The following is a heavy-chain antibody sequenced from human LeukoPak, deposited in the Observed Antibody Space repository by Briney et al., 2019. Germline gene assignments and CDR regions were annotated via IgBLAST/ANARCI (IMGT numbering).Heavy chain of an antibody. D-gene: IGHD2/OR15-2a*01. CDR2: FSGSGDST. J-gene: IGHJ4*02. CDR1: GFTVNSNY. V-gene: IGHV3-23*01. Sequence: GGSLRLSCAASGFTVNSNYMGWVRQPPGRGLEWVSTFSGSGDSTYYADSVKGRFTISRDTSKNTVYLQMNSLRAEDTAVYYCAKFLGEIYWGQGALVTVSS. CDR3: AKFLGEIY.